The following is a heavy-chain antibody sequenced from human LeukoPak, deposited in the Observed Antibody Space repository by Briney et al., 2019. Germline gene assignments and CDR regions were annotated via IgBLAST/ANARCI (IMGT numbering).Heavy chain of an antibody. J-gene: IGHJ5*02. V-gene: IGHV5-51*01. D-gene: IGHD6-6*01. Sequence: GESLKISCKGSGYSFTSYWIGWVRQMPGKGLEWMGIIYPGDSDTRYSPSFQGQVTTSADKSISTAYLQWSSLKASDTAMYYCARPKLVGARLGVLDPWGQGTLVTVSS. CDR3: ARPKLVGARLGVLDP. CDR2: IYPGDSDT. CDR1: GYSFTSYW.